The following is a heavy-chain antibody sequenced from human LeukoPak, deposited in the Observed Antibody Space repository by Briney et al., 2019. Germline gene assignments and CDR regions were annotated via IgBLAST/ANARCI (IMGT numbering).Heavy chain of an antibody. V-gene: IGHV6-1*01. J-gene: IGHJ4*02. CDR3: ARDSSAMFDY. Sequence: SQTLSLTYAISGDSVSSNRAAWSWIRKSPSRGLEWMGRTYYRSEWYNDYAISVKSRITINPDTSKNQFSLQLNSVTPEDTAVYYCARDSSAMFDYWGQGTLVTVSS. CDR1: GDSVSSNRAA. CDR2: TYYRSEWYN. D-gene: IGHD2-2*01.